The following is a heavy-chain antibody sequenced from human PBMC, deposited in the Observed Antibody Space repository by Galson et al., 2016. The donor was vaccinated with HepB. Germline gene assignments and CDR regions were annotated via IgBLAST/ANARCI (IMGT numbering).Heavy chain of an antibody. CDR3: ARTRFLAATPRYFDF. CDR2: ISSTSSTI. Sequence: SLRLSCAASGYSFSTYNMNWIRQTPGKGLEWLSYISSTSSTILYADSVKGRFTISRDNAKNSLSLQMNSLRDEDTAIYYCARTRFLAATPRYFDFWGQGTLVTVSS. V-gene: IGHV3-48*02. J-gene: IGHJ4*02. D-gene: IGHD2-15*01. CDR1: GYSFSTYN.